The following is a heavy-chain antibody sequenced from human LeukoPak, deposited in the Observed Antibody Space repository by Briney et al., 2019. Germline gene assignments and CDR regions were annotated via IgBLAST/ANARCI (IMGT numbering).Heavy chain of an antibody. J-gene: IGHJ4*02. Sequence: GRSLRLSCAASGFTFSSYAMHWVRQAPGKGLEWVAVISYDGSNKYYADSVKGRFTISRDNSKNTLYLQMNSLRAEDTAVYYCARDGFGGDAQINFDYWGQGTLVTVSS. CDR1: GFTFSSYA. CDR3: ARDGFGGDAQINFDY. V-gene: IGHV3-30*04. D-gene: IGHD2-21*02. CDR2: ISYDGSNK.